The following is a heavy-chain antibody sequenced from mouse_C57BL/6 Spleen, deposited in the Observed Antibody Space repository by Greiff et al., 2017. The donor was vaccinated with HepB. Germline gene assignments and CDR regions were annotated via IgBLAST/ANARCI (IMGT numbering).Heavy chain of an antibody. Sequence: VQLQQSGPGLVQPSQSLSITCTVSGFSLTSYGVHWVRQSPGKGLEWLGVIWRGGSTDYNAAFMSRLSITKDNSKSQVFFKMNSLQADDTAIYYCAKGGNDDGYAMDYWGQGTSVTVSS. CDR2: IWRGGST. CDR3: AKGGNDDGYAMDY. D-gene: IGHD2-4*01. CDR1: GFSLTSYG. J-gene: IGHJ4*01. V-gene: IGHV2-5*01.